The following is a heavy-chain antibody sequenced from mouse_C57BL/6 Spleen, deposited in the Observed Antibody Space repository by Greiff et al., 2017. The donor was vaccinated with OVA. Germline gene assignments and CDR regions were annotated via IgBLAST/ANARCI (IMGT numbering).Heavy chain of an antibody. CDR2: IYPGSGST. V-gene: IGHV1-55*01. CDR1: GYTFTSYW. Sequence: VQLQQPGAELVKPGASVKMSCKASGYTFTSYWITWVKQRPGQGLEWIGDIYPGSGSTNYNEKFKSKATLTVDTSSSTAYMQLSSLTSEDSAVYYCARWRDGYYGDAMDYWGQGTSVTVSS. CDR3: ARWRDGYYGDAMDY. J-gene: IGHJ4*01. D-gene: IGHD2-3*01.